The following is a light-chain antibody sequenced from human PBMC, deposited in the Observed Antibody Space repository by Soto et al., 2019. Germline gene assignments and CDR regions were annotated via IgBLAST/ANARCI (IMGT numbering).Light chain of an antibody. J-gene: IGKJ4*01. CDR3: QQRANWPPLT. CDR1: RSISSF. V-gene: IGKV3-11*01. CDR2: DTF. Sequence: EIVLTQSPATLSLSPGERATLSCMASRSISSFLAWYQQKPGQAPRLLIYDTFNRATGIPARFSGSGSGTDFTLTISGLEPEDFAVYYCQQRANWPPLTFGGGTKVEI.